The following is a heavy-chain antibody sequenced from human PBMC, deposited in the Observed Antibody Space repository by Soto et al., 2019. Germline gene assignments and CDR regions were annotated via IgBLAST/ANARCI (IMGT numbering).Heavy chain of an antibody. D-gene: IGHD5-18*01. CDR1: GGSISSYY. V-gene: IGHV4-59*01. J-gene: IGHJ5*02. Sequence: SETLSLTCTVSGGSISSYYWSWIRQPPGKGLEWIGYIYYSGSTNYNPSLKSRVTISVDTSKNQFSLKLSSVTAADTAVYYCARGGYSYGYIRYNWFGPWGQGTLVTVSS. CDR2: IYYSGST. CDR3: ARGGYSYGYIRYNWFGP.